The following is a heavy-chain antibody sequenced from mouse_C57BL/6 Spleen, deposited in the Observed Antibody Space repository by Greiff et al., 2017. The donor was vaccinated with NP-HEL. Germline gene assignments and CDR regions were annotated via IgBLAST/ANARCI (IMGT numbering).Heavy chain of an antibody. CDR1: GFTFSGYG. CDR2: ISRGSGSI. CDR3: ARSYAMDY. V-gene: IGHV5-17*01. Sequence: EVQLLESGGGLVKPGGSLKLSCAASGFTFSGYGMHWVRQAPEKGLEWVAYISRGSGSINYADKVKGRFTFSRDNANNTLFLQMTSLRSEDTAMYYCARSYAMDYWGQGTSVTVSS. J-gene: IGHJ4*01.